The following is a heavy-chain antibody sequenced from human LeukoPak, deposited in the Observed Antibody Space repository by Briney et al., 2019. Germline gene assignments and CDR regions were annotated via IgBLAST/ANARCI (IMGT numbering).Heavy chain of an antibody. J-gene: IGHJ6*03. D-gene: IGHD2-15*01. CDR1: GFTFSNYA. Sequence: GGSLRLSCAASGFTFSNYAMSWVRQAPGKGLEWVSAISGSGGSTYYADSVKGRFTISRDNSKNTLYLQMNSLRAEDTAVYYCARERGSRSTYSYYYYYMDVWGKGTTVTVPS. CDR2: ISGSGGST. V-gene: IGHV3-23*01. CDR3: ARERGSRSTYSYYYYYMDV.